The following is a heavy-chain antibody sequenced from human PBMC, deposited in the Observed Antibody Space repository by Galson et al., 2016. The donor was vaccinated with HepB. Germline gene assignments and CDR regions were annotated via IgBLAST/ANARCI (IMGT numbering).Heavy chain of an antibody. CDR2: IIPIFGTA. Sequence: SVKVSCKASGGTFSSYAISWVRQAPGQGLEWMGGIIPIFGTANYAQKFQGRVTITADESTNTAYMELSSLRSEDTAVYYCATPVVGIAARPYYYYYMDVWGKGTTVTVSS. CDR3: ATPVVGIAARPYYYYYMDV. CDR1: GGTFSSYA. D-gene: IGHD6-6*01. V-gene: IGHV1-69*13. J-gene: IGHJ6*03.